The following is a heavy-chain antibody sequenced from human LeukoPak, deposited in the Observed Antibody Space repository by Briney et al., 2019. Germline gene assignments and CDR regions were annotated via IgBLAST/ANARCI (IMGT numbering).Heavy chain of an antibody. Sequence: SETLSLTCTVSGGSISSFYWSWIRQPAGKGLEWIGRIYTSGSTNYDPSLKSRVTMSVDTSKNQFSLKLSSVTAADTAVYYCARIGGGRLGELSALDYWGQGTLVTVSS. CDR1: GGSISSFY. J-gene: IGHJ4*02. V-gene: IGHV4-4*07. D-gene: IGHD3-16*02. CDR2: IYTSGST. CDR3: ARIGGGRLGELSALDY.